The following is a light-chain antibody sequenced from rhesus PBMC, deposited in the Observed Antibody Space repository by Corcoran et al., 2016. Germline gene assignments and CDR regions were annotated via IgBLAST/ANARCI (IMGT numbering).Light chain of an antibody. V-gene: IGKV3-24*04. CDR2: GAS. CDR3: LQISKWPYT. J-gene: IGKJ2*01. CDR1: QSVSSY. Sequence: EIVMTQSPATLPLSPGERATLSCRSSQSVSSYLTWYLQKPGQPPRLLIYGASTRATGIPARFSGRGSGTEFTLTISSLEPEDVGIYFCLQISKWPYTFGQGTKVEMK.